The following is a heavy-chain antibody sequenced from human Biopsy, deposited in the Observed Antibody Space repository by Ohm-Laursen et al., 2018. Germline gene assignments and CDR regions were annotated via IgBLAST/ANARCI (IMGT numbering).Heavy chain of an antibody. CDR2: IFNSANP. CDR3: ARDYDTSGHYYVS. D-gene: IGHD3-22*01. Sequence: TLSLTCTVSGGSISSGGSYWSWIRQRPGKGLEWIGYIFNSANPYYNPSLKNLITISGDTSKNQFSLKLNSVTAADTAVYYCARDYDTSGHYYVSWGQGTLVTVSS. V-gene: IGHV4-31*01. CDR1: GGSISSGGSY. J-gene: IGHJ5*02.